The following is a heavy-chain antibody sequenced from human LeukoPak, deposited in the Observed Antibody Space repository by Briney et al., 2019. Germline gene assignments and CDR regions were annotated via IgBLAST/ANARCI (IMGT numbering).Heavy chain of an antibody. Sequence: NPSQTLSLTCTVSGGSISSGSYYWRWIRQPAGKGLEWIGRIYTSGSTNYNPSLKSRVTISVDTSKNQFSLKLSSVTAADTAVYYGARLIGHYYYYYMDVWGKGTTVTVSS. J-gene: IGHJ6*03. CDR1: GGSISSGSYY. CDR2: IYTSGST. D-gene: IGHD3-22*01. CDR3: ARLIGHYYYYYMDV. V-gene: IGHV4-61*02.